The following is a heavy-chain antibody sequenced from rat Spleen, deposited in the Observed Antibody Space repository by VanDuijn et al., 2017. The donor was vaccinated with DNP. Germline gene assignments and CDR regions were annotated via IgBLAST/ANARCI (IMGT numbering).Heavy chain of an antibody. CDR2: ISTSGGTT. CDR1: GFTFSKYG. CDR3: TTQNSGYDYFDY. D-gene: IGHD4-3*01. V-gene: IGHV5-25*01. Sequence: EVQLVESGGGLVQPGRSMKLSCAASGFTFSKYGMAWVRQAPKKGLEWVASISTSGGTTYYRDSVNGRFTISRDNAKSTLYLQMDSLRSDDTATYYCTTQNSGYDYFDYWGQGVMVTVSS. J-gene: IGHJ2*01.